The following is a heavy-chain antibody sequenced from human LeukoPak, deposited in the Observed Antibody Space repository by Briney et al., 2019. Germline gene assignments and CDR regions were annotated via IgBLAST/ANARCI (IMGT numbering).Heavy chain of an antibody. CDR1: GGSFSGYY. J-gene: IGHJ4*02. V-gene: IGHV4-34*01. Sequence: SETLSLTCAVYGGSFSGYYWSWIRQPPGKGLEWIGEINHSGSTNYNPSLKSRVTISVDTSKNQFSLKLSSVTAADTAVYYCARGLVFRSIAAXXXLFDYWGQGTLVTVSS. CDR2: INHSGST. D-gene: IGHD6-13*01. CDR3: ARGLVFRSIAAXXXLFDY.